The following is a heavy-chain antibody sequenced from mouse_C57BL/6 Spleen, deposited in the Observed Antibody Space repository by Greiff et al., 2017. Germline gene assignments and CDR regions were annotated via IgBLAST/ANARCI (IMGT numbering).Heavy chain of an antibody. V-gene: IGHV1-82*01. J-gene: IGHJ4*01. CDR2: IYPGDGDT. Sequence: QVQLKQSGPELVKPGASVKISCKASGYAFSSSWMNWVKQRPGKGLEWIGRIYPGDGDTNYNGKFKGKATLTADKSSSTAYMQLSSLTSEDSAVYFCASPYDYDVGNAMDYWGQGTSVTVSS. CDR1: GYAFSSSW. D-gene: IGHD2-4*01. CDR3: ASPYDYDVGNAMDY.